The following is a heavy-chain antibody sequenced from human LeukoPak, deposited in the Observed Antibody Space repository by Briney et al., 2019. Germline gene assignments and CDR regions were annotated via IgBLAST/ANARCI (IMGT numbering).Heavy chain of an antibody. J-gene: IGHJ6*03. CDR2: INPNSGGT. V-gene: IGHV1-2*02. D-gene: IGHD6-19*01. CDR1: GYTFTGYY. Sequence: ASVKVSCKASGYTFTGYYMHWVRQAPGQGLEWMGWINPNSGGTNYAQKFQGRVTMTRDTSISTAYMELSRLRSDDTAVYYCARVQGGGSGWHKTQYYYYMDVWGKGTTVTVSS. CDR3: ARVQGGGSGWHKTQYYYYMDV.